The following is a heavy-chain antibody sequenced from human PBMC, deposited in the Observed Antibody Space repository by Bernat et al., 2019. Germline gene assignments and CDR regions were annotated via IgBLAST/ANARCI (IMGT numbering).Heavy chain of an antibody. V-gene: IGHV3-7*03. CDR1: GFTFSYYW. CDR3: VPWHFDL. J-gene: IGHJ2*01. CDR2: IKQDGSEK. Sequence: EVQVVEPGGGLVQPGGSLRLSCAASGFTFSYYWMSWVRQAPGKGLEWVANIKQDGSEKYYVDSVKGRFTISRDNARNSLYLQMNSLRAEDTAVYYCVPWHFDLGGRGTLVTVSS.